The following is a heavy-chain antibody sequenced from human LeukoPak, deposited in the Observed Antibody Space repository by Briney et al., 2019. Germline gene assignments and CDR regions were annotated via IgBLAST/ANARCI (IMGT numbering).Heavy chain of an antibody. CDR2: INGDRT. D-gene: IGHD2-2*01. J-gene: IGHJ3*02. Sequence: PGGSLRLSCAASGFTFTSYPLRWVTQTPGMGLEEVSSINGDRTYYAGSVMGRFTISRDNSKNTLYLQMNRLRAEDTAVYYCAKSGCTSTACYAFDIWGQGTTVTVSS. CDR1: GFTFTSYP. CDR3: AKSGCTSTACYAFDI. V-gene: IGHV3-23*01.